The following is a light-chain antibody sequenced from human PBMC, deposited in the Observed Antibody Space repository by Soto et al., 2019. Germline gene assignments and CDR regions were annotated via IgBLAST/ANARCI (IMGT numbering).Light chain of an antibody. V-gene: IGLV1-44*01. CDR2: STN. Sequence: QSVLTQPPSASGTPGQAVTISCSGSSSTIGSSFVIWYQKLPGTAPKLLIYSTNKRPSGVPDRFSGSKSGTSASLAISGLQSEDEADYYCAAWDDTLNGGVFGGGTKLTVL. CDR3: AAWDDTLNGGV. CDR1: SSTIGSSF. J-gene: IGLJ3*02.